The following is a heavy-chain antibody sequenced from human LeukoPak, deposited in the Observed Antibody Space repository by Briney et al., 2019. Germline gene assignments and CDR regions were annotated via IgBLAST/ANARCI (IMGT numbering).Heavy chain of an antibody. CDR2: INPSGGST. CDR3: ATPPYSSSTSCYLMPYSLFDY. V-gene: IGHV1-46*01. D-gene: IGHD2-2*01. Sequence: GASVKVSCKASGYTFSSYYMHWVRQAPGQGLEWMGIINPSGGSTSYAQKFQGRVTMTEDTSTDTAYMELSSLRSEDTAVYYCATPPYSSSTSCYLMPYSLFDYWGQGTLVTVSS. CDR1: GYTFSSYY. J-gene: IGHJ4*02.